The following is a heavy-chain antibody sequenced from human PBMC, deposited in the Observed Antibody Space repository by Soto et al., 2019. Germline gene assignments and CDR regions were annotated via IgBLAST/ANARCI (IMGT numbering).Heavy chain of an antibody. J-gene: IGHJ4*02. D-gene: IGHD2-21*02. V-gene: IGHV3-48*02. CDR3: ARDQLRILSYCGGDCYTRFDY. CDR2: ISSSSSTI. Sequence: GGSLRLSCAASGFTFSSYSMNWVRQAPGKGLEWVSYISSSSSTIYYADSVKGRFTISRDNAKNSLYLQMNSLRDEDTAVYYCARDQLRILSYCGGDCYTRFDYWGQGTLVTVSS. CDR1: GFTFSSYS.